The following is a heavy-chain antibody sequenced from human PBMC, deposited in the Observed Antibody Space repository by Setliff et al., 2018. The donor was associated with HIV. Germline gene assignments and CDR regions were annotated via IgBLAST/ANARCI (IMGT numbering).Heavy chain of an antibody. CDR3: ARHPRHYNILTGYRYYMDV. D-gene: IGHD3-9*01. J-gene: IGHJ6*03. V-gene: IGHV4-39*01. CDR2: IYFSGST. CDR1: GVSISSSSYF. Sequence: LTCAVSGVSISSSSYFWGWIRRPPGMGLDWIGSIYFSGSTYYNPSLESRVTISMDTSKNQFSLKLTSVTAADTAVYYCARHPRHYNILTGYRYYMDVWGKGTTVTV.